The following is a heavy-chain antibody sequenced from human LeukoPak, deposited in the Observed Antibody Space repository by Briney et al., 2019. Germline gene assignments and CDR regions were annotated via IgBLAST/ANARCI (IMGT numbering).Heavy chain of an antibody. J-gene: IGHJ6*03. V-gene: IGHV3-30*18. CDR2: ISYDGSNK. Sequence: GGSLRLSCAASGFTFSSYGMHWVRQAPGKGLEWVAVISYDGSNKYYADSVKGRFTISRDNSKNTLYLQMNSLRAEDTAVYYCAKETVAGTWYYYYYYMDVWGKGTTVTVSS. CDR1: GFTFSSYG. D-gene: IGHD6-19*01. CDR3: AKETVAGTWYYYYYYMDV.